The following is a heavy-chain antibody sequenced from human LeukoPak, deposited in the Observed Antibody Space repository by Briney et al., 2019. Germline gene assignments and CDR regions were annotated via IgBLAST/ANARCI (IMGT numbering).Heavy chain of an antibody. V-gene: IGHV1-46*01. CDR1: GYTFTSYY. J-gene: IGHJ4*02. D-gene: IGHD6-19*01. CDR3: ARAGSSGWYEYYFDY. Sequence: ASVKVSCKASGYTFTSYYMHWVRQAPGQGLEWMGIINPSGGSTSYAQKFQGRVTLTRDTSTSTVYMELSRLRSDDTAVYYCARAGSSGWYEYYFDYWGQGTLVTVSS. CDR2: INPSGGST.